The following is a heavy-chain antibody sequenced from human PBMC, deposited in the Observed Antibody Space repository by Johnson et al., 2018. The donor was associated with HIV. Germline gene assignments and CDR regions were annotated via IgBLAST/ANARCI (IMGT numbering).Heavy chain of an antibody. CDR1: GFTFSNAC. Sequence: EVQLVESGGGLVKPGGSLRLSCAASGFTFSNACMSWVRQAPGKGLEWIGHIKSKTDGGTTDYAAPVKGRFTISRDDSKNTLYLQMNSLKTEDTAVYYCTTQKRADAFDIWGQGTMVTVSS. V-gene: IGHV3-15*01. D-gene: IGHD6-25*01. CDR3: TTQKRADAFDI. CDR2: IKSKTDGGTT. J-gene: IGHJ3*02.